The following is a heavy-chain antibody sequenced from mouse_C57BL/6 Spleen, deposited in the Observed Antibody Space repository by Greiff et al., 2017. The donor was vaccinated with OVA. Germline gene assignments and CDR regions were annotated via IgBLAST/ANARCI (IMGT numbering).Heavy chain of an antibody. CDR1: GFTFSDYG. J-gene: IGHJ4*01. Sequence: EVKVVESGGGLVKPGGSLKLSCAASGFTFSDYGMHWVRQAPEKGLEWVAYISSGSSTIYYADTVKGRFTISRDNAKNTLFLQMTSLRSEDTARYYCARSNYSNCYAMDYWGQGTSVTVSS. CDR3: ARSNYSNCYAMDY. D-gene: IGHD2-5*01. CDR2: ISSGSSTI. V-gene: IGHV5-17*01.